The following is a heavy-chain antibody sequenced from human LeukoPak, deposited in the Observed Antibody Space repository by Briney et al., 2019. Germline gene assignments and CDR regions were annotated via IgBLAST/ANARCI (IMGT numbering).Heavy chain of an antibody. Sequence: GGSLRLSCAASGFTFNDYGMSWVRQAPGKGLGWVSRINSDGSSTSYADSVKGRFTISRDNAKNTLYLQMNSLRAEDTAIFYCANSGTSWWYPAFDIWGQGTMVTVSS. V-gene: IGHV3-74*01. CDR1: GFTFNDYG. J-gene: IGHJ3*02. D-gene: IGHD2-15*01. CDR2: INSDGSST. CDR3: ANSGTSWWYPAFDI.